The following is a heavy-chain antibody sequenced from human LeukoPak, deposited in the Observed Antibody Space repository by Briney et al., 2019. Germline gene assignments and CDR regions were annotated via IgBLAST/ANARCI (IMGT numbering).Heavy chain of an antibody. Sequence: PGGSLRLSCAASGFTFSSYSMNWVRQAPGKGLEWVSSISSSSSYIYYADSVKGRFTISRDNAKISLFLEMKSLRAEDTAVYYCARSLYDSWTGYHHGSDIWGQGTMVTVSS. V-gene: IGHV3-21*01. CDR2: ISSSSSYI. CDR3: ARSLYDSWTGYHHGSDI. CDR1: GFTFSSYS. D-gene: IGHD3-3*01. J-gene: IGHJ3*02.